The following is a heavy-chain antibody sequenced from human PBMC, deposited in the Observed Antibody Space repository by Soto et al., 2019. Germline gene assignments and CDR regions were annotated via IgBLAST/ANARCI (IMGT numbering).Heavy chain of an antibody. CDR1: GFTFSSYA. V-gene: IGHV3-23*01. Sequence: LRLSCAASGFTFSSYAMSWVCQAPGKGLEWVSAISGSGGSTYYADSVKGRFTISRDNSKNTLYLQMNSLRAEDTAVYYCAKVGFVVVVPAAIRDGWFDPWGQGTLVTVSS. CDR3: AKVGFVVVVPAAIRDGWFDP. D-gene: IGHD2-2*02. J-gene: IGHJ5*02. CDR2: ISGSGGST.